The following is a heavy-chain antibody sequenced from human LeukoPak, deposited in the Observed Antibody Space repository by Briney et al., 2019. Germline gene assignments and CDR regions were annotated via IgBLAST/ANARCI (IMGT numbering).Heavy chain of an antibody. CDR2: INPNSGGT. J-gene: IGHJ5*02. D-gene: IGHD3-10*01. CDR1: GYTFTGYY. CDR3: ARAAMVRGGNWFDP. Sequence: ASVKVSCKASGYTFTGYYMHWVRQAPGQGLEWMGWINPNSGGTNYAQKFQGRVTMTRDTSISTAYMELSRLRSDDTAVYYCARAAMVRGGNWFDPWGQGSLVTVSS. V-gene: IGHV1-2*02.